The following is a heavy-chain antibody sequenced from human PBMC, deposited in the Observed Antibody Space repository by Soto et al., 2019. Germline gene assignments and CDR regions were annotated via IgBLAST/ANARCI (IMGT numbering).Heavy chain of an antibody. CDR1: GDSISSGDYY. J-gene: IGHJ4*02. Sequence: PSETLSLTCTVSGDSISSGDYYWSWIRQPPGKGLEWLGYINYSGSTYYNPSLKSRVTISVDTSKNQFSLKLSSVTAADTAVYYCARDGGSGWYPYWGQGTLVTVSS. CDR2: INYSGST. CDR3: ARDGGSGWYPY. V-gene: IGHV4-61*08. D-gene: IGHD6-19*01.